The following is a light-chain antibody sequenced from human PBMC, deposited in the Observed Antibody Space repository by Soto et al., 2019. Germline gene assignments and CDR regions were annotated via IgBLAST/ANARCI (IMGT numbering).Light chain of an antibody. V-gene: IGLV2-14*03. Sequence: QSVLTQPASVSGSPGQSITISCTGTSSDVGGYNYVSWYQHHPGKAPELMIYDVTTRPSGVSHRFSGSKSGNSASLTISGLQAEDEADYYCSSYTGSSPSYVFGAGTKLTVL. CDR2: DVT. CDR1: SSDVGGYNY. J-gene: IGLJ1*01. CDR3: SSYTGSSPSYV.